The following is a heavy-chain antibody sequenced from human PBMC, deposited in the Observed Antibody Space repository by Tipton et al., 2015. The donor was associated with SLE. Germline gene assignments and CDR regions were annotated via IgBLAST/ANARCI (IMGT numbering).Heavy chain of an antibody. CDR3: ARDGGSISTY. Sequence: TLSLTCTVSGGSIRNYFWHWIRQSPGKGLEWIGYVYDSGSASYNPSLKSRITISADTSKNQFSLKLSSVTAADTAVYYCARDGGSISTYRGQGILVTVSS. CDR1: GGSIRNYF. CDR2: VYDSGSA. D-gene: IGHD3-3*02. J-gene: IGHJ4*02. V-gene: IGHV4-59*12.